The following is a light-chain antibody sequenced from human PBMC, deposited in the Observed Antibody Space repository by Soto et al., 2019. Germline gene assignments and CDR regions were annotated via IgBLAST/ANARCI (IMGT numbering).Light chain of an antibody. Sequence: IQMTQSPATLSGSVGDRVTITCRASQSIASYLNWYQQRPGKAPKLLIYAASNLESGVPSRFSGSGSETDFTLTISSLQPEDFATYYCQETYRSPVTFGQGTKVDIK. V-gene: IGKV1-39*01. CDR1: QSIASY. CDR3: QETYRSPVT. J-gene: IGKJ2*01. CDR2: AAS.